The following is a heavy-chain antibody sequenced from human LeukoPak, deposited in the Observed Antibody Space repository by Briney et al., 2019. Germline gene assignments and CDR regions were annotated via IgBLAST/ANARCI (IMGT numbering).Heavy chain of an antibody. Sequence: GASVKVSCKASGYTFTGHYMHWVRQARGQGLEWMGRINPNSGGTNYAQKFQGRVTMTRDTSISTAYMELSRLGSDDTALYYCAREERYYDSSGYYFQRWGQGTLVIVSS. J-gene: IGHJ1*01. CDR2: INPNSGGT. CDR1: GYTFTGHY. D-gene: IGHD3-22*01. CDR3: AREERYYDSSGYYFQR. V-gene: IGHV1-2*02.